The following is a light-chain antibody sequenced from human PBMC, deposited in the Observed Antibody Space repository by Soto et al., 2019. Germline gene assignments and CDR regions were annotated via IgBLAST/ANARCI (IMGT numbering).Light chain of an antibody. CDR1: QGISSY. J-gene: IGKJ1*01. CDR3: QQLNNFPRT. Sequence: DIQLTQSPSFLSASVGDRVTITCRASQGISSYLAWYQQRPGKAPKLLMYGASTLQSGVPSRFSGSASGTTVTLTINNLQPEDLATYYCQQLNNFPRTFGQGTKVE. CDR2: GAS. V-gene: IGKV1-9*01.